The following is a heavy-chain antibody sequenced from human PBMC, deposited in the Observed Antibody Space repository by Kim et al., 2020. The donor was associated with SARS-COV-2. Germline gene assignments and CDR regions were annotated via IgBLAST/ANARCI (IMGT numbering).Heavy chain of an antibody. CDR3: ARGTRSITIFGVVTTSYFDY. CDR2: ISSSSSTI. CDR1: GFTFSSYS. Sequence: GGSLRLSCAASGFTFSSYSMNWVRHAPGKGLEWVSYISSSSSTIYYADSVKGRFTISRDNAKNSLYLQMNSLRDEDTAVYYCARGTRSITIFGVVTTSYFDYWGQGTLVTVSS. D-gene: IGHD3-3*01. V-gene: IGHV3-48*02. J-gene: IGHJ4*02.